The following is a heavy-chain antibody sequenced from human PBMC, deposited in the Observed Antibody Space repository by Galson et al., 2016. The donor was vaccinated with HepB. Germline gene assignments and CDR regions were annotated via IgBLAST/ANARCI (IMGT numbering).Heavy chain of an antibody. D-gene: IGHD3-9*01. CDR1: GFTYSSYA. V-gene: IGHV3-23*01. J-gene: IGHJ4*02. CDR2: NSGRGRRT. CDR3: ATKPSYYDFLTGYYMGGYFDY. Sequence: SLRLSCAASGFTYSSYAMSWVRQAPGKGLAWVSANSGRGRRTYHADPVKGRFTISRDNSKNTLFLQMNSLRAEDTAVYYCATKPSYYDFLTGYYMGGYFDYWGQGTLVTVSS.